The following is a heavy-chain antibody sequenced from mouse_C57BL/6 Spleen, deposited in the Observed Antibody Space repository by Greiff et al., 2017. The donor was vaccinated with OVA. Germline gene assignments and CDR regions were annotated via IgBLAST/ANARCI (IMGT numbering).Heavy chain of an antibody. V-gene: IGHV1-53*01. J-gene: IGHJ4*01. CDR1: GYTFTSYW. CDR2: INPSNGGT. CDR3: ARSGLSYYAMDY. D-gene: IGHD1-1*02. Sequence: QVQLQQPGTELVKPGASVKLSCTASGYTFTSYWMHWVKQRPGQGLEWIGNINPSNGGTNYNEKFKSKATLTVDKSSSTAYMQLSSLTSEDSAVYYCARSGLSYYAMDYWGQGTSVTVSS.